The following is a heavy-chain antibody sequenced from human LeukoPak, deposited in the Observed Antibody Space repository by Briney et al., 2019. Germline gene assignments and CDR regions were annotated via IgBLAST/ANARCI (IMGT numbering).Heavy chain of an antibody. Sequence: SETLSLTCTVSSGSMRSSNWWIWVRQPPGKGLEWIGEINHSGSTNYNPSLKSRVTISVDTSKNQFSLKLSSVTAADTAVYYCARRVRYFDWYMDVWGKGTTVTISS. CDR3: ARRVRYFDWYMDV. V-gene: IGHV4-4*02. D-gene: IGHD3-9*01. CDR2: INHSGST. CDR1: SGSMRSSNW. J-gene: IGHJ6*03.